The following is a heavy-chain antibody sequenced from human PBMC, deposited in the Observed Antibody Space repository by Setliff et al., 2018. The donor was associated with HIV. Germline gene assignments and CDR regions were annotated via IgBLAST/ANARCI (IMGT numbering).Heavy chain of an antibody. Sequence: GGSLRLSCAASGFIFSSFGMHWVRQAPGKGLEWVAVIWNDGSNKYYADSVKGRFTISRDNSRNTLYLRMNSLRAEDTAVYYCVTTSSTAPPFDYWGQGTLVTVSS. CDR1: GFIFSSFG. D-gene: IGHD2-21*02. V-gene: IGHV3-33*03. CDR2: IWNDGSNK. CDR3: VTTSSTAPPFDY. J-gene: IGHJ4*02.